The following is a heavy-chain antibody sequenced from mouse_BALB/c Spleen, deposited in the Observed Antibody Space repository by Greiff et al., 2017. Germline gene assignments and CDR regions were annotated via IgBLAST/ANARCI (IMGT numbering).Heavy chain of an antibody. Sequence: LQQPGSELVRPGASVKLSCKASGYTFTSYWMHWVKQRPGQGLEWIGNIYPGSGSTNYDEKFKSKATLTVDTSSSTAYMQLSSLTSEDSAVYYCTRSLDGYYFDYWGQGTTLTVSS. V-gene: IGHV1S22*01. D-gene: IGHD2-3*01. CDR2: IYPGSGST. CDR1: GYTFTSYW. J-gene: IGHJ2*01. CDR3: TRSLDGYYFDY.